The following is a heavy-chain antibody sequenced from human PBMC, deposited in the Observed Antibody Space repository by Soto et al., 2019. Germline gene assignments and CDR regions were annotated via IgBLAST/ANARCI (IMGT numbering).Heavy chain of an antibody. J-gene: IGHJ5*02. CDR1: GGTFSSYA. D-gene: IGHD3-16*02. Sequence: QVQLVQSGAEVKKPGSSVKVSCKASGGTFSSYAISWVRQAPGQGLEWMGGIIPIFGTANYAQKFQGRVTMTADEATRTAYMELSGLRSEDAAVYYCVRGGGTFGGVIVAEDWFDPWGQGTLVTVSS. CDR3: VRGGGTFGGVIVAEDWFDP. V-gene: IGHV1-69*01. CDR2: IIPIFGTA.